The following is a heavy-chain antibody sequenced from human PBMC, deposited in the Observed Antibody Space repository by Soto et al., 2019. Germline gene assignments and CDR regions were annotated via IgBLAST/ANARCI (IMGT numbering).Heavy chain of an antibody. J-gene: IGHJ4*02. V-gene: IGHV4-34*01. CDR3: ARAASIVAGTRFLAY. CDR2: INHSGST. D-gene: IGHD6-19*01. Sequence: QVQLQQWGAGLLKPSETLSLTCAVYGGSFSGYYWSWIRQPPGKGLEWIGEINHSGSTNYNPSLKLRVTISVDTSKNQFSLKLSSVTAADTAVYYCARAASIVAGTRFLAYWGQGTLVTVSS. CDR1: GGSFSGYY.